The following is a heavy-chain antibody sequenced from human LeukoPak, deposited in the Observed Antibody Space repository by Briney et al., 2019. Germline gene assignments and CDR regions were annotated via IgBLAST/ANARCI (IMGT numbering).Heavy chain of an antibody. Sequence: PSQTLSLTCAVSGGSISSGGYSWSWIRQPPGKGLEWIGYIYHSGSTYYNPSLKSRVTISVDRSKNQFSLKLSSVTAADTAVHYCARGRYCSSTSCSQRRYYYYGMDVWGQGTTVTVSS. CDR3: ARGRYCSSTSCSQRRYYYYGMDV. J-gene: IGHJ6*02. CDR2: IYHSGST. V-gene: IGHV4-30-2*01. CDR1: GGSISSGGYS. D-gene: IGHD2-2*01.